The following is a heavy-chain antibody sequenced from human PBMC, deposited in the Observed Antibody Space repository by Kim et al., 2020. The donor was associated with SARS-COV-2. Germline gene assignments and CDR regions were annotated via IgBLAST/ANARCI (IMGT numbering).Heavy chain of an antibody. Sequence: GGSLRLSCAASGFTFSSYAMSWVRQAPGKGLEWVSAISGSGGSTYYADSVKGRFTISRDNSKNTLYLQMNSLRAEDTAVYYCAKAELRYFDWLPKYFDYWGQGTLVTVSS. CDR1: GFTFSSYA. J-gene: IGHJ4*02. CDR3: AKAELRYFDWLPKYFDY. V-gene: IGHV3-23*01. CDR2: ISGSGGST. D-gene: IGHD3-9*01.